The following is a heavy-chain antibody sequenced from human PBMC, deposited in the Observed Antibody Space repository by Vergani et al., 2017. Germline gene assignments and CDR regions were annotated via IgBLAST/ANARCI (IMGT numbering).Heavy chain of an antibody. V-gene: IGHV1-69*01. CDR3: ARSPXDIVVVAVATSPRGLHDL. Sequence: QVQLVQSGAEVKKPGSSVKVSCKASGGTFSSYAISWVRQAPGQGLEWMGGIIPIFGTANYAQTFQGRVTITADESTSTAYMELSSLRSEDTAVYYCARSPXDIVVVAVATSPRGLHDLWGQGTLVTVSS. CDR2: IIPIFGTA. CDR1: GGTFSSYA. D-gene: IGHD2-15*01. J-gene: IGHJ5*02.